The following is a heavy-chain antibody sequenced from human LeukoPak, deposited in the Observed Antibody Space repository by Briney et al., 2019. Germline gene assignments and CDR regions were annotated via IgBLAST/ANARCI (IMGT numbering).Heavy chain of an antibody. CDR2: ISSSGSTI. J-gene: IGHJ4*02. V-gene: IGHV3-48*03. D-gene: IGHD2-15*01. CDR1: GFTFTTYA. Sequence: GGSLRLSCAASGFTFTTYAMNWVRQAPGKGLEWVSYISSSGSTIYYADSVKGRFTISRDNAKDSLYLQMNSLRAEDTAVYYCARGGGYCSGGSCYCYWGQGTLVTVSS. CDR3: ARGGGYCSGGSCYCY.